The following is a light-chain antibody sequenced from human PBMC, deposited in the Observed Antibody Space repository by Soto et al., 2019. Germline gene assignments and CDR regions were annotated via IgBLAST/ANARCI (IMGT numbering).Light chain of an antibody. Sequence: EMVLTQSPGTLSFSPGERATLSCSASQSVSSSYLAWYQQKPGQAPRLLIYGASSRATGIPDRFSGSGSGTDFTLTISRLEAENFAVYYCQQYGSSLFTFGPGTNVDIK. CDR1: QSVSSSY. CDR3: QQYGSSLFT. CDR2: GAS. J-gene: IGKJ3*01. V-gene: IGKV3-20*01.